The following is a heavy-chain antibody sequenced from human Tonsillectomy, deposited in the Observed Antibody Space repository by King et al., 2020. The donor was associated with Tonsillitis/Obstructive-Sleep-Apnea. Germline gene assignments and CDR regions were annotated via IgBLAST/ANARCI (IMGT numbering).Heavy chain of an antibody. Sequence: VQLQQWGAGLLKPSETLSLTCAVYGGSFSGYYWSWIRQPPGKGLEWIGEIDHSGSANYNPSLKSRVTISLDTSKGQFSLKLSSVTAADTAVYYCARVLVDFGSSSDAFDIWGQGTMVSVSS. CDR3: ARVLVDFGSSSDAFDI. CDR1: GGSFSGYY. J-gene: IGHJ3*02. D-gene: IGHD6-6*01. V-gene: IGHV4-34*01. CDR2: IDHSGSA.